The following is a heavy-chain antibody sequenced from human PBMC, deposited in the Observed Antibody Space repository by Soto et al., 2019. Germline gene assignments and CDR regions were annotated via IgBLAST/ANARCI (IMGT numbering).Heavy chain of an antibody. CDR1: GYTFTSYD. V-gene: IGHV1-8*01. CDR3: ARAREYSSGWNSPYYYGMDV. D-gene: IGHD6-19*01. J-gene: IGHJ6*02. Sequence: SVKVSCKASGYTFTSYDINWVRQATGQGLEWMGWMNPNSGNTGYAQKFQGRVTMTRNTSISTAYMELSSLRSEDTAVYYCARAREYSSGWNSPYYYGMDVWGQGTTVTVSS. CDR2: MNPNSGNT.